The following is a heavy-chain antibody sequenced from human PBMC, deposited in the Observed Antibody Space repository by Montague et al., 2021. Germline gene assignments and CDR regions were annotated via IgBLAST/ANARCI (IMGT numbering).Heavy chain of an antibody. CDR2: LSNGGST. V-gene: IGHV4-4*07. CDR3: ARDTVGASGYFYYYYMDV. Sequence: SETLSLTCTVFGDSINTYSWSWIRQPAGKGLEWIGRLSNGGSTNSNPSLKSRVSMSVDTSKNQFSLKLSSATAADTAVYFCARDTVGASGYFYYYYMDVWGRGTTVTASS. J-gene: IGHJ6*03. D-gene: IGHD1-26*01. CDR1: GDSINTYS.